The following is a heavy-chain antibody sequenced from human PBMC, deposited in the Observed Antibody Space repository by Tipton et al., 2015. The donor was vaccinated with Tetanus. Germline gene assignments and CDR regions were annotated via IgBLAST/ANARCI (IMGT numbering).Heavy chain of an antibody. CDR2: IYSDGST. V-gene: IGHV4-4*07. Sequence: LRLSCTVSGGSVRTYYWTWIRQSPGKGLEWIGRIYSDGSTNKSPSLKSRIALSVDTSKNQVFLSMTSVTAADTAVYYCARHGHPSAVVARDASDIWGHGTMVNVSS. D-gene: IGHD2-15*01. CDR3: ARHGHPSAVVARDASDI. CDR1: GGSVRTYY. J-gene: IGHJ3*02.